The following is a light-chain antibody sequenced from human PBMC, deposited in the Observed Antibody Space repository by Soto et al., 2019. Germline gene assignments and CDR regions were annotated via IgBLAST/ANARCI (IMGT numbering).Light chain of an antibody. CDR1: SSDVGGYNY. V-gene: IGLV2-14*01. Sequence: QSALTQPASVSGSPGQSITMSFTGTSSDVGGYNYVSWYQQHPGKAPKLMIYEVNTRPSGVSNRFSGSKSGNTASLTISGLQAQDEADYYCSSYTSSSPLVFGTGTKLTVL. J-gene: IGLJ1*01. CDR3: SSYTSSSPLV. CDR2: EVN.